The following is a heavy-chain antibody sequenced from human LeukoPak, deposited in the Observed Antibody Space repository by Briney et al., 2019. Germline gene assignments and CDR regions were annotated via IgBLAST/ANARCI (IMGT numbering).Heavy chain of an antibody. CDR2: INHSGST. V-gene: IGHV4-34*01. D-gene: IGHD3-10*01. CDR1: GGSFSGYY. J-gene: IGHJ4*02. Sequence: SETLSLTCAVYGGSFSGYYWSWIRQPPGKGLEWIGEINHSGSTNYNPSLKSRVTISVDTSKNQFSLKLSSVTAADTAVYYCARRVTMVRGHDYWGQGTLVTVSS. CDR3: ARRVTMVRGHDY.